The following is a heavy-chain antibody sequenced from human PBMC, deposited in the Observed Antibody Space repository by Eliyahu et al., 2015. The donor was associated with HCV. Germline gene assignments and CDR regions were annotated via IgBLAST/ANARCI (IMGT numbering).Heavy chain of an antibody. D-gene: IGHD2/OR15-2a*01. CDR3: TRWRDYFYFYGMDV. Sequence: EEQLVESGGALVQRGGSLRLSCEASGFPVSSYDMFWVRRVKEKGLEWVSSIGTGGDTYYLDSVKGRFTISRDDSTNSLSLEMDRLTAGDTAVYFCTRWRDYFYFYGMDVWGRGTTVTVSS. CDR2: IGTGGDT. J-gene: IGHJ6*04. V-gene: IGHV3-13*01. CDR1: GFPVSSYD.